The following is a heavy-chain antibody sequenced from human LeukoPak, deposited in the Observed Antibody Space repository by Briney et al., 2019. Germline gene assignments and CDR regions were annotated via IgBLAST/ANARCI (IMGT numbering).Heavy chain of an antibody. CDR3: AGGEYSGSGSPTSHFDN. D-gene: IGHD3-10*01. J-gene: IGHJ4*02. Sequence: SETLSLTCAVYGGSFSGYYWSWIRQPPGKGLEWIGEINHSGSTNYTPSLKSRVTISVDTSKNQFSLKVSSLTAADTAVYYCAGGEYSGSGSPTSHFDNWGQGTPVTVSS. V-gene: IGHV4-34*01. CDR2: INHSGST. CDR1: GGSFSGYY.